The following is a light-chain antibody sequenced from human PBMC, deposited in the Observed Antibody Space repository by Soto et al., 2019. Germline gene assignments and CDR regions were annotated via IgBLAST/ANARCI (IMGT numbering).Light chain of an antibody. CDR1: SSDVGGYNY. CDR2: EVT. CDR3: SAYTARSTLV. V-gene: IGLV2-14*01. J-gene: IGLJ3*02. Sequence: QSVLTQPASVSGSPGQSITISCTGTSSDVGGYNYVSWYQQRPGDAPKLMIYEVTNRPSGVSDRFSGSKSGNTASLTISGLQAEDEADYYCSAYTARSTLVFGGGTKVTVL.